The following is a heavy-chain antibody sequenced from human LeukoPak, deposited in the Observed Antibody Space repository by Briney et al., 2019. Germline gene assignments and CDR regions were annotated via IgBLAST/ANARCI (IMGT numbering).Heavy chain of an antibody. Sequence: GGSLRLSCTASGFTLGSHDMHWVRQTTGEGLEWVAAISSGFHTFYAASVKGRFTISRDNAKNSLYLQMNSLRAEDTAFYYCARDDNWGFDYWGQGALVTVSS. CDR1: GFTLGSHD. CDR2: ISSGFHT. V-gene: IGHV3-13*01. CDR3: ARDDNWGFDY. J-gene: IGHJ4*02. D-gene: IGHD7-27*01.